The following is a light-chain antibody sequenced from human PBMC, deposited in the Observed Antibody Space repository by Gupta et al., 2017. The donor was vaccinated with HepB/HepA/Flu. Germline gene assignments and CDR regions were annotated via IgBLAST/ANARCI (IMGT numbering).Light chain of an antibody. CDR2: QNS. Sequence: SSELTQPPSVSVSPGQTASITCTGDKLGDKYACWYQQKPGQSPVLVIDQNSKRPSGIPVRFSGSNSVNTATLTFSGTQAVDEDDYYWQAGDSRVVFGGGTKLTVL. CDR1: KLGDKY. CDR3: QAGDSRVV. J-gene: IGLJ2*01. V-gene: IGLV3-1*01.